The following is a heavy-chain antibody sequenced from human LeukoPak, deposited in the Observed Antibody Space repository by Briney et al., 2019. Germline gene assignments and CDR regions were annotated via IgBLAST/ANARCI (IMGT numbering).Heavy chain of an antibody. CDR2: IKQDGSEK. CDR1: GFTFSSYW. CDR3: ARDGSGPYMDV. Sequence: GGSLRLSCAASGFTFSSYWMSWVRQAPGKGLEWVANIKQDGSEKYYVDSVKGRFTISRDNSKNTLYLQMNSLRAEDTAVYYCARDGSGPYMDVWGKGTTVTISS. J-gene: IGHJ6*03. D-gene: IGHD3-10*01. V-gene: IGHV3-7*03.